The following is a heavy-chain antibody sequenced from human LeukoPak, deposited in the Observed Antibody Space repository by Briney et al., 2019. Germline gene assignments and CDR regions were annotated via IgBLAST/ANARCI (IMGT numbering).Heavy chain of an antibody. Sequence: SETLSLTCTVSGGSISSYYWSWIRQPPGKGLEWIGYIYYSGSTNYNPSLESRVTISVDTSKNQFSLKLSSVTAADTAVYYCARLGYSDVWGQGTTVTVSS. J-gene: IGHJ6*02. V-gene: IGHV4-59*08. D-gene: IGHD6-13*01. CDR3: ARLGYSDV. CDR2: IYYSGST. CDR1: GGSISSYY.